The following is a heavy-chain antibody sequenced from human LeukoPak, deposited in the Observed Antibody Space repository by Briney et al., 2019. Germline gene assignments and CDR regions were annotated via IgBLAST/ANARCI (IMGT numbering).Heavy chain of an antibody. D-gene: IGHD3-9*01. CDR3: AVYDILTGYYTTPPLYYYYYGMDV. V-gene: IGHV1-69*06. J-gene: IGHJ6*04. CDR1: GGTFSSYA. CDR2: IIPIFGTA. Sequence: SVKVSCKASGGTFSSYAISWVRRAPGQGLEWMGGIIPIFGTANYAQKFQGRVTITADKSTSTAYMELSSLRSEDTAVYYCAVYDILTGYYTTPPLYYYYYGMDVWGKGTTVTVSS.